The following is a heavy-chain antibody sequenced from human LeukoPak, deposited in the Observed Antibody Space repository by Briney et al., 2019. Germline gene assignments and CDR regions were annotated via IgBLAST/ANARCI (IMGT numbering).Heavy chain of an antibody. V-gene: IGHV4-34*01. CDR3: ARTGSYWGSNWFDP. D-gene: IGHD2-8*02. CDR2: INHSGST. Sequence: SETLSLTCTVSGGSISSYYWSWIRQPPGKGLEWIGEINHSGSTNYNPSLKSRVTISVDTSKNQFSLKLSSVTAADTAVYYCARTGSYWGSNWFDPWGQGTLVTVSS. CDR1: GGSISSYY. J-gene: IGHJ5*02.